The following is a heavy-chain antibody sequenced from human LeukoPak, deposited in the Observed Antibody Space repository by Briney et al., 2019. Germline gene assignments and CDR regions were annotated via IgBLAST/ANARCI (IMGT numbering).Heavy chain of an antibody. CDR2: IYHSGST. V-gene: IGHV4-4*02. Sequence: SETLSLTCAVSGGSISSSNWWSWVRQPPGKGLAWIGEIYHSGSTNYNPSLKSRVTISVDKSKNQFSLKLSSVTAADTAVYYCARAKNYYYYYMDVWGKGTTVTVSS. CDR1: GGSISSSNW. J-gene: IGHJ6*03. CDR3: ARAKNYYYYYMDV.